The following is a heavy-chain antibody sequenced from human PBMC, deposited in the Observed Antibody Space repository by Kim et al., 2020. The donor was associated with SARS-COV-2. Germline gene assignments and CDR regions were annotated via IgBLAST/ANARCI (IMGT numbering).Heavy chain of an antibody. Sequence: GGSLRLSCAASGFIFFKYRMHWVRQAPGKGLEWVAVISYDGSDQNHADSVKGRFTVSRDNSKNTLFLRMGSLRGEDTAVYYCARSRDSRGYDYGSIAEVDYWGQGSQVTVSS. CDR2: ISYDGSDQ. D-gene: IGHD5-18*01. CDR3: ARSRDSRGYDYGSIAEVDY. CDR1: GFIFFKYR. J-gene: IGHJ4*02. V-gene: IGHV3-30*04.